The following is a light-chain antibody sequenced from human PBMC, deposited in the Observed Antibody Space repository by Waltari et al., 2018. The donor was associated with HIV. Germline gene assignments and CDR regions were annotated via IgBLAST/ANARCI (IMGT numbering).Light chain of an antibody. V-gene: IGLV3-10*01. CDR1: AWPKKY. CDR3: YSTDSSGNHRV. CDR2: EDS. Sequence: SYELTQPPSVSVSPGQTARITCPGDAWPKKYAYWSQQKSGQAPVLVIYEDSKRPSGIPERFSGSSSGTMATLTISGAQVEDEADYYCYSTDSSGNHRVFGGGTKLTVL. J-gene: IGLJ2*01.